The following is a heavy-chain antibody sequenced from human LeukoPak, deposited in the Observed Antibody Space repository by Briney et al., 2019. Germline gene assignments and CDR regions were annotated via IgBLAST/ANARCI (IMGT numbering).Heavy chain of an antibody. CDR1: GGSISSYY. CDR3: ARVQVRGVIISKFDY. CDR2: IYYSGST. D-gene: IGHD3-10*01. V-gene: IGHV4-59*01. Sequence: SETLSLTCTVSGGSISSYYWSWIRQPPGKGLEWIGYIYYSGSTNYNPSLKSRVTISVDTSKNQFSLKLSSVTTADTAVYYCARVQVRGVIISKFDYWGQGTLVTVSS. J-gene: IGHJ4*02.